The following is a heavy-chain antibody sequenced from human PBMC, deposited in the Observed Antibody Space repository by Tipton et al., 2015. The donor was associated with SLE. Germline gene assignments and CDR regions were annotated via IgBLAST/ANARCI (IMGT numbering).Heavy chain of an antibody. V-gene: IGHV4-4*01. D-gene: IGHD3-22*01. J-gene: IGHJ5*02. CDR3: ARGELIEGFDP. CDR2: VHHTGGN. Sequence: TLSLTCSVAGLSMTTRPWWTWVRQPPGKGLEWVGEVHHTGGNNYNPSLRSRVTISMDTSKSQFSLTLKSVTAADTAAYFCARGELIEGFDPWGQGTLVSVSS. CDR1: GLSMTTRPW.